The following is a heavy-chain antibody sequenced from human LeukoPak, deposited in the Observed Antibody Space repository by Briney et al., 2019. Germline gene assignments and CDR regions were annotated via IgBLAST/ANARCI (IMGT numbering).Heavy chain of an antibody. D-gene: IGHD2-2*01. V-gene: IGHV4-4*07. Sequence: SETLSLTCTVSGGSISSYYWSWIRQPAGKGLEWIGRIYTSGITNYNRSLKSRVTMSVDTSKNQFSVKLSSVTAADTAVYYCARDRVVPAAMGYYYYGMDVWGQGTTVTVSS. CDR1: GGSISSYY. CDR3: ARDRVVPAAMGYYYYGMDV. J-gene: IGHJ6*02. CDR2: IYTSGIT.